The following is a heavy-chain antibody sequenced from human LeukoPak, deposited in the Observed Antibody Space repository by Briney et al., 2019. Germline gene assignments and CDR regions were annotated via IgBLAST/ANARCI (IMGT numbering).Heavy chain of an antibody. V-gene: IGHV4-34*01. Sequence: SETLCLTCAVYGGSFSGYYWSWIRQPPGKGLEWIGEINHSGSTNYNPSLKSRVTISVDTSKNRFSLKLSSVTAADTAVYYCARVADWFDPWGQGTLVTVSS. CDR2: INHSGST. CDR3: ARVADWFDP. J-gene: IGHJ5*02. CDR1: GGSFSGYY.